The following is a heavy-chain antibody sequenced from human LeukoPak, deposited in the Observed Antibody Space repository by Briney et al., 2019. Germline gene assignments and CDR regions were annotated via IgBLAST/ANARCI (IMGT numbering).Heavy chain of an antibody. CDR1: GYTFTSYD. D-gene: IGHD6-19*01. CDR2: MNPNSGNT. CDR3: ATDSYSSGWYYFDY. Sequence: ASVKVSCKASGYTFTSYDINWVRQATGQGLEWMGWMNPNSGNTGYAQKFQGRVTMTEDTSTDTAYMELSSLRSEDTAVYYCATDSYSSGWYYFDYWGQGTLVTVSS. V-gene: IGHV1-8*01. J-gene: IGHJ4*02.